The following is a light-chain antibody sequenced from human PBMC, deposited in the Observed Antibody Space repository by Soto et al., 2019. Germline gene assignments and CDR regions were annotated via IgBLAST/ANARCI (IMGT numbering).Light chain of an antibody. CDR1: SSVVGGYNY. Sequence: QSVLTQPGSLSGSPGQSIAISCTGASSVVGGYNYVSWYQQHPGKAPKLMVYDVSNRPSGVSNRFSGSKSGDTASLTISGLQAEDEADYYCSSYTSSSTYVFGTGTKVTVL. CDR2: DVS. J-gene: IGLJ1*01. V-gene: IGLV2-14*01. CDR3: SSYTSSSTYV.